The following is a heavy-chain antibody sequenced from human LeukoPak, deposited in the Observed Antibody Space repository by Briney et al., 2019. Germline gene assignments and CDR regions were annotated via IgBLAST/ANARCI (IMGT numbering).Heavy chain of an antibody. CDR1: GFTFRSYS. Sequence: GGSLRLSCVASGFTFRSYSMNWVRQAPGKGLERVSYISSSGSTIYYADAVKGRFTISRDNAKNSLYLQMNSLRAEDTAVYYCARAERWLQFGAFDIWGQGTMVTVSS. V-gene: IGHV3-48*04. CDR2: ISSSGSTI. CDR3: ARAERWLQFGAFDI. D-gene: IGHD5-24*01. J-gene: IGHJ3*02.